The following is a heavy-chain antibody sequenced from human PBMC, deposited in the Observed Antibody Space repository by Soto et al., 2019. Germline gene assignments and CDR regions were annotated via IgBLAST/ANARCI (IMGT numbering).Heavy chain of an antibody. V-gene: IGHV1-2*04. CDR1: GDSFNDYY. D-gene: IGHD5-12*01. J-gene: IGHJ6*03. Sequence: QVQLVQSGAEVRKPGASVTVSCRASGDSFNDYYIHWVRQAPGQRVEWMGWINPNGGVTKYAQKFQGWVSMTRDTSIRTVYMQLSRLRSDDTAVYYCARESGGATATLDYYYFYMDVWGTGTTVTVSS. CDR2: INPNGGVT. CDR3: ARESGGATATLDYYYFYMDV.